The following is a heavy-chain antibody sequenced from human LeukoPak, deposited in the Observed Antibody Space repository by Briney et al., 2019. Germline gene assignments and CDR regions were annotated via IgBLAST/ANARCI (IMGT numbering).Heavy chain of an antibody. CDR3: ARGGIAVAGDY. CDR1: GFTFSSYS. D-gene: IGHD6-19*01. V-gene: IGHV3-21*01. Sequence: GGSLRLSCAASGFTFSSYSMNWVRQAPGKGLEWVSSISSSSSYIYYADSVKGRFTISRDNAKNSLYLQMNSLRAEDTAVYYCARGGIAVAGDYWGQGTLVTVSS. CDR2: ISSSSSYI. J-gene: IGHJ4*02.